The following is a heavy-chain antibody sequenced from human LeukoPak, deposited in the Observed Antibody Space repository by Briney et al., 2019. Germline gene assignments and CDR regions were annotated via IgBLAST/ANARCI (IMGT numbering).Heavy chain of an antibody. D-gene: IGHD3-10*01. J-gene: IGHJ4*02. CDR1: GFTVSSNY. CDR3: AKYNAGSGSNDY. CDR2: IYSGGST. V-gene: IGHV3-66*01. Sequence: GGSLRLSCAASGFTVSSNYMSWVRQAPGKGLEWVSVIYSGGSTYYADSVKGRFTISRDNSKNTLYLQMNSLRAEDTAVYYCAKYNAGSGSNDYWGQGTLVTVSS.